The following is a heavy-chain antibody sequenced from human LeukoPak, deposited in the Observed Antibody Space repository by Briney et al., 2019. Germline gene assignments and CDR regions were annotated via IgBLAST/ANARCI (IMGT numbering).Heavy chain of an antibody. CDR3: ARERVGSDYYVLDI. Sequence: GGSLRLSCAASGFIFSTYWMHWVRQAPGKGLVWVSRINTDGSSTAYAASVKGRFTISRDNTKNILYLQMNSLSAEDTALYYCARERVGSDYYVLDIWGQGTTVSVSS. CDR1: GFIFSTYW. D-gene: IGHD6-25*01. CDR2: INTDGSST. V-gene: IGHV3-74*01. J-gene: IGHJ6*02.